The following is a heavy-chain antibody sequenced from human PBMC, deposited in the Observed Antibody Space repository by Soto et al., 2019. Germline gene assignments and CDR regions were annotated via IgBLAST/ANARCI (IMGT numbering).Heavy chain of an antibody. J-gene: IGHJ5*02. Sequence: QVQLVQSGAEVKKPGASVKVSCKASGYTFTSYDINWVRQATGQGLEWMGWMNPNSGNTGYAQKFQGRVTMTRNTSISKASMELSSLRSEDTAVYYCARKNLRFFEWLLYPLDWFDPWGQGTLVTVSS. CDR1: GYTFTSYD. CDR2: MNPNSGNT. D-gene: IGHD3-3*01. CDR3: ARKNLRFFEWLLYPLDWFDP. V-gene: IGHV1-8*01.